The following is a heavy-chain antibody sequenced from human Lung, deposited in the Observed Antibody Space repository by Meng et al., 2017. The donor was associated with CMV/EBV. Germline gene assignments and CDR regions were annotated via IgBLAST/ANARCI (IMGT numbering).Heavy chain of an antibody. J-gene: IGHJ3*02. CDR2: ISGSGGST. Sequence: GGSLRLXXAASGCTLSSYAMSWVRQAPGKGLEWVSAISGSGGSTYYADSVKGRFTISRDNSKNTLYLQMNSLRAEDTAVYYCAKILYCRSGWADAFAIWGQGTXVTVSS. CDR3: AKILYCRSGWADAFAI. V-gene: IGHV3-23*01. D-gene: IGHD6-19*01. CDR1: GCTLSSYA.